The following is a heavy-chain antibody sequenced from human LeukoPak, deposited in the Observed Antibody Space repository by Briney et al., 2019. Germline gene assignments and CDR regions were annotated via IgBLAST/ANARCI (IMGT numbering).Heavy chain of an antibody. CDR3: AKDLGILWFGPADV. Sequence: PGGSLRLSCAASGFTFSSYEMNWVRQAPGKGLEWVSYISSSGSTIYYADSVKGRFTISRDNSKNTLYLQMNSLRAEDTAVYYCAKDLGILWFGPADVWGKGTTVTISS. V-gene: IGHV3-48*03. J-gene: IGHJ6*03. CDR1: GFTFSSYE. D-gene: IGHD3-10*01. CDR2: ISSSGSTI.